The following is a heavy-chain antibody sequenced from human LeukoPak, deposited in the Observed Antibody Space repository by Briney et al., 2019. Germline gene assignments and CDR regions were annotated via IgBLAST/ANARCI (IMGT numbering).Heavy chain of an antibody. J-gene: IGHJ4*02. CDR2: LHYRGNM. CDR1: GDSITCHY. V-gene: IGHV4-59*11. D-gene: IGHD6-6*01. CDR3: ARESSTSQTNLFDY. Sequence: SETLSLTCTVSGDSITCHYWSWIRQPPGKGLEWIGYLHYRGNMKHNSSFSGRITMSLDTSKNQFSLRLRSVTAADTAIYYCARESSTSQTNLFDYWGQGTLVTVSS.